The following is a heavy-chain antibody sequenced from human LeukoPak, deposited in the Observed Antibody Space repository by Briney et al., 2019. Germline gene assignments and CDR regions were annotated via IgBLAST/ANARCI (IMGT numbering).Heavy chain of an antibody. D-gene: IGHD4-17*01. Sequence: PSETLSLTCTVSGGSISSYYWSWIRQPPGKGLEWIGYIYYSGSTNYNPSLKSRVRTSVDTSKKQFSLKLSSVTAADTAVYYCARGGDYVEGYMDVWAKGPRSPSP. CDR1: GGSISSYY. CDR3: ARGGDYVEGYMDV. J-gene: IGHJ6*03. CDR2: IYYSGST. V-gene: IGHV4-59*01.